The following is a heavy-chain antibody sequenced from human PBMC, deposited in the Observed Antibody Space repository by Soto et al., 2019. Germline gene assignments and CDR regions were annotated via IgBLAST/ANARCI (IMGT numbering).Heavy chain of an antibody. V-gene: IGHV3-49*03. CDR1: GFTFGDYA. Sequence: EVQLVESGGGLVQPGRSLRLSCTASGFTFGDYAMSWFRQAPGKGLEWVGFIRSKAYGGTTEYAASVKGRFTISRDDSKSIAYLQMNSLKTEDTAVYYCTRDYSVAGHGGDAFDIWGQGTMVTVSS. J-gene: IGHJ3*02. D-gene: IGHD6-19*01. CDR3: TRDYSVAGHGGDAFDI. CDR2: IRSKAYGGTT.